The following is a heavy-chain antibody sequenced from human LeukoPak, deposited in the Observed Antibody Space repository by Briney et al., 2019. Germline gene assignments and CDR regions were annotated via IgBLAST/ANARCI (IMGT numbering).Heavy chain of an antibody. Sequence: ASVKVSCKASGFTFTSSAMQWVRQARGQRLEWIGWIVVGSGNTNYAQKFQERVTITRDMSTSTAYMELSSLRSEDTAVYYCAADPLYDFWPPGGMDVWGQGTTVTVSS. CDR3: AADPLYDFWPPGGMDV. CDR1: GFTFTSSA. D-gene: IGHD3-3*01. V-gene: IGHV1-58*02. CDR2: IVVGSGNT. J-gene: IGHJ6*02.